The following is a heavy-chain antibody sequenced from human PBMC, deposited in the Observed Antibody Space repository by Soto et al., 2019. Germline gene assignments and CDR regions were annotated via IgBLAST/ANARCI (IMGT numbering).Heavy chain of an antibody. V-gene: IGHV3-53*01. CDR2: IYSGGST. J-gene: IGHJ6*02. CDR1: GFTVSSNY. D-gene: IGHD3-16*01. CDR3: ARTDDRGFGYYYGMDV. Sequence: EVQLVESGGGLIQPGGSLRLSCAASGFTVSSNYMSWVRQAPGKGLEWVSVIYSGGSTYYADSVKGRFTISRDNSKNTLYLQMNGLRAEDTAVYYCARTDDRGFGYYYGMDVWGQGTTVTVSS.